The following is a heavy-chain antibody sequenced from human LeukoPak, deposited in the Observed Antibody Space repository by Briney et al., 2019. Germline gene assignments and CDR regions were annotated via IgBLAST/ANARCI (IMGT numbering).Heavy chain of an antibody. CDR1: GFTFSSYA. V-gene: IGHV3-23*01. D-gene: IGHD3-10*01. CDR3: AKVLVRGVIISSFDY. CDR2: ISGSGGST. Sequence: GGSLRLSCAASGFTFSSYAMSWVRQAPGKGLEWVSAISGSGGSTYYADSVKGRFTISRDNSKNTLYLQMNSLRAEDRAVYYCAKVLVRGVIISSFDYWGQGTLVTVSS. J-gene: IGHJ4*02.